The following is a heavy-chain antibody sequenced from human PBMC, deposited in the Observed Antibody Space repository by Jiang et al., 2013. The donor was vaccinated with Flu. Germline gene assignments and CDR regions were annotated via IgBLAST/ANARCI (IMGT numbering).Heavy chain of an antibody. CDR1: GGSIITSTFF. CDR2: IHHSGST. V-gene: IGHV4-39*07. J-gene: IGHJ4*02. CDR3: AKGRDY. Sequence: TCNVSGGSIITSTFFWGWIRQPPGKGLEWIGSIHHSGSTNYNPSLKSRVTISVDTSQNHFSLSLRSVTAADTAVYYCAKGRDYWGQGTLVTVSS.